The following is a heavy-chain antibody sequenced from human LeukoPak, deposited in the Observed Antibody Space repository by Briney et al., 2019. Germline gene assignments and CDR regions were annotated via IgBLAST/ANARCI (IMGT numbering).Heavy chain of an antibody. CDR1: GGSISSSSYY. D-gene: IGHD3-22*01. V-gene: IGHV4-39*07. CDR3: AREAVSHKKNNWFDP. Sequence: PSETLSLTCTVSGGSISSSSYYWGWIRQPPGKGLEWIGSIYYSGSTYYNPSLKSRVTISVDTSKNQFSLKLSSVTAADTAVYYCAREAVSHKKNNWFDPWGQGTLVTVSS. J-gene: IGHJ5*02. CDR2: IYYSGST.